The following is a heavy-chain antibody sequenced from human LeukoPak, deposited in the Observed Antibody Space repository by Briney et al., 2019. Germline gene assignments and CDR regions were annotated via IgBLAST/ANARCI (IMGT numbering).Heavy chain of an antibody. CDR2: IKQDGSEK. D-gene: IGHD2-2*01. CDR1: GFTFSSYW. V-gene: IGHV3-7*01. Sequence: PGGSLRLSCAASGFTFSSYWMSWVRQAPGKGPEWVANIKQDGSEKYYVDSVKGRFTISRDNAKNSLYLQMNSLRAEDTAVYYCARYCSSTSCGDAFDIWGQGTMVTVSS. CDR3: ARYCSSTSCGDAFDI. J-gene: IGHJ3*02.